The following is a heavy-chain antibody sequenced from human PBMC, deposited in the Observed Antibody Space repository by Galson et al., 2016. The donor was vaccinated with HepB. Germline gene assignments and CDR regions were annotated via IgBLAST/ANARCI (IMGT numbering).Heavy chain of an antibody. D-gene: IGHD1-14*01. CDR1: GGSISSGSYS. J-gene: IGHJ4*02. CDR2: IYHSGST. CDR3: ARAGPMPRDLDY. Sequence: TLSLTCAVSGGSISSGSYSWSWIRQPPGKGLEWIGYIYHSGSTYYNPSLKSRVTISLDRSKNQFSLKLSSVTAADTAMYYCARAGPMPRDLDYWGQGTLVTVSS. V-gene: IGHV4-30-2*01.